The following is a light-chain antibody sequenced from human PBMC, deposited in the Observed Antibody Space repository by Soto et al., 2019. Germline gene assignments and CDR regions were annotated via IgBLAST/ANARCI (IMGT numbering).Light chain of an antibody. CDR1: QSISSW. J-gene: IGKJ1*01. CDR2: DAS. Sequence: DIQMTQSHSTLSATAGDRVTITCRASQSISSWLAWYQHKPGKAPKLLIYDASNLDSGVPSRFSGSGSGTEFSLTISNLQPDDCATYYCQQYENYWTFGQGTRVEIK. V-gene: IGKV1-5*01. CDR3: QQYENYWT.